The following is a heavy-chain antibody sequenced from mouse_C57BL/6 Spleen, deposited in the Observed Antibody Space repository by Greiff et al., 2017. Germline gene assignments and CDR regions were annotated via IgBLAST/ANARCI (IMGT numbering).Heavy chain of an antibody. CDR1: GYTFTSYW. Sequence: EVQLQQSGTVLARPGASVKMSCKTSGYTFTSYWMHWVKQRPGQGLAWIGAIYPGNSDTSYNQQFKGKAKLTAVTSASTAYMELSSLTNEDSAVYYCTSSYYSNYLFAYWGQGTLVTGSA. V-gene: IGHV1-5*01. CDR3: TSSYYSNYLFAY. CDR2: IYPGNSDT. J-gene: IGHJ3*01. D-gene: IGHD2-5*01.